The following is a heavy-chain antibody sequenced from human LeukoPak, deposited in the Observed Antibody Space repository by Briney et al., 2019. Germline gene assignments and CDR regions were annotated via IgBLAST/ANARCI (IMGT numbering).Heavy chain of an antibody. J-gene: IGHJ4*02. CDR3: ARNYYDSSGYYSMDY. D-gene: IGHD3-22*01. CDR1: GGSMRSSSFY. CDR2: IYYSGST. V-gene: IGHV4-39*07. Sequence: SETLSLTCTVSGGSMRSSSFYWGWIRQPPGKGLEWIGSIYYSGSTYYNPSLKSRVTISVDRSKNQFSLKLSSVTAADTAVYYCARNYYDSSGYYSMDYWGQGTLVTVSS.